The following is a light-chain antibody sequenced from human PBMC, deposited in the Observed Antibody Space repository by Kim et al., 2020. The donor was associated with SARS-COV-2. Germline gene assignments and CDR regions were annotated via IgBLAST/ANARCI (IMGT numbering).Light chain of an antibody. CDR3: QHYHYWPYT. CDR2: GAS. J-gene: IGKJ2*01. CDR1: PSVTSS. Sequence: SVYPGERFSRACRASPSVTSSIVWYQQKPGQAPRLLMYGASTRATGIPARFSGSGSGTEFTLTISSLQSEDFAVYYCQHYHYWPYTFGQGTKLEI. V-gene: IGKV3-15*01.